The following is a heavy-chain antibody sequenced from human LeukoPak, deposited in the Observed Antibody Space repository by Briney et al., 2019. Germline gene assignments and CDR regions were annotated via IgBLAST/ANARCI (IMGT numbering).Heavy chain of an antibody. Sequence: GGSLRLSCAASGFTFSSYSMNWVRQAPGKGLEWVSSISSSSSYIYYADSVKGRFTISRDNAKNSLYLQMNSLRAEDTAVYYCAKDGVIVVVVAATWVALDYWGQGTLVTVSS. CDR2: ISSSSSYI. J-gene: IGHJ4*02. CDR3: AKDGVIVVVVAATWVALDY. CDR1: GFTFSSYS. D-gene: IGHD2-15*01. V-gene: IGHV3-21*04.